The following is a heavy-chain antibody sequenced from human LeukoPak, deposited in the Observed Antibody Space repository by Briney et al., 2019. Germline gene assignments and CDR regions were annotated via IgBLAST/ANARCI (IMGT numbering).Heavy chain of an antibody. CDR2: IIPILGVA. CDR3: ARAPGNDAFDI. Sequence: SVKVSCKASGGIFSNYAISWVRQAPGQGLEWMGRIIPILGVANYAQKFQGRVSITADKSTGTAYMELSSLRSEDTAVYFCARAPGNDAFDIWGQGTMVTVSS. CDR1: GGIFSNYA. V-gene: IGHV1-69*04. J-gene: IGHJ3*02. D-gene: IGHD7-27*01.